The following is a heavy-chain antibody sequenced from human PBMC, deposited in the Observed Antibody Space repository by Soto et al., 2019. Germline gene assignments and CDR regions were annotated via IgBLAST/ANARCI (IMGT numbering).Heavy chain of an antibody. CDR1: GFIINSHS. CDR2: INGNSRTI. Sequence: GGSLRLSCTASGFIINSHSLNWVRQAPGRGLEWVSYINGNSRTIQYADSVKGRFTISRDNAKNSVFLQMNSLRDDDTAVYFCARDWRWFFDLWGRGTLVTVSS. V-gene: IGHV3-48*02. D-gene: IGHD3-3*01. J-gene: IGHJ2*01. CDR3: ARDWRWFFDL.